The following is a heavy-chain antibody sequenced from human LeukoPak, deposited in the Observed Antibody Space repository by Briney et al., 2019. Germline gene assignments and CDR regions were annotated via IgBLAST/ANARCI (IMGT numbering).Heavy chain of an antibody. V-gene: IGHV3-30*03. CDR1: GFTFSNYG. D-gene: IGHD3-3*01. J-gene: IGHJ4*02. CDR3: ARGHRAWSY. Sequence: GGSLRLSCAASGFTFSNYGMHWVRQAPGKGLEWVAVISYDGSNKYYADSVKGRFTISRDNSKNTLYLQMNSLRAEDTAVYYCARGHRAWSYWGQGTLVTVSS. CDR2: ISYDGSNK.